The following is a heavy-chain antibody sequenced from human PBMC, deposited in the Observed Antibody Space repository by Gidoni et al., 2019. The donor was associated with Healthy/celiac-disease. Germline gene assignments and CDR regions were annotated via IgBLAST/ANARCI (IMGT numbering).Heavy chain of an antibody. J-gene: IGHJ6*03. D-gene: IGHD3-10*01. CDR1: GFTFSSYA. Sequence: EVQLVESGGGLVQPGGSLRLSCAASGFTFSSYAMHWVRQAPGKGLEYVSAISSNGGSTYYANSVKGRFTISRDNSKNTLYLQMGSLRAEDMAVYYCARDRKSPPSWFGGVEGYYYMDVWGKGTTVTVSS. CDR3: ARDRKSPPSWFGGVEGYYYMDV. CDR2: ISSNGGST. V-gene: IGHV3-64*01.